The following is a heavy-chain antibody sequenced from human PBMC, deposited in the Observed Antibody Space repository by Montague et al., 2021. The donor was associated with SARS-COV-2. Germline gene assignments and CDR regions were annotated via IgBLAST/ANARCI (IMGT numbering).Heavy chain of an antibody. CDR2: ISSSSSTI. J-gene: IGHJ4*02. Sequence: SLRLSCAASGFTFSSYSMNWVRQAPGKGLEWVSYISSSSSTIYYXXSLKGRFTISRDNAKNSLYLQMNSLRDEDTAVYYCAKDLGGYFDYWGQGTLVTVSS. CDR3: AKDLGGYFDY. CDR1: GFTFSSYS. D-gene: IGHD3-16*01. V-gene: IGHV3-48*02.